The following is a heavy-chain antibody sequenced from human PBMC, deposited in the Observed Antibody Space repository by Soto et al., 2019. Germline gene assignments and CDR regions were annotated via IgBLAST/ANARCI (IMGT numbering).Heavy chain of an antibody. CDR1: GGSISSYC. J-gene: IGHJ5*02. CDR3: ARDGSGRTNNWFDP. CDR2: IYYSGST. Sequence: SETLSVTCTGSGGSISSYCWRWIRQPPGKGLEWIGYIYYSGSTNYNPSLKSRVTISVDTSKNQFSLKLSSVTAADTAVYYCARDGSGRTNNWFDPWGQGTLVTVS. V-gene: IGHV4-59*01. D-gene: IGHD3-10*01.